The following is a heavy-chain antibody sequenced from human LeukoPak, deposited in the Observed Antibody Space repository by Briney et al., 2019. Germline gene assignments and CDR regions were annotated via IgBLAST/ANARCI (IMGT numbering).Heavy chain of an antibody. Sequence: SETLSLTCTVSGGSISIYYCSWIRQPPQEGREWIGYIYTSGSTNNNTSLKRRVTMSLDTPQNQFSLKLSAVTAAATAVYYCVGEDNYYDRGMDVWGQGTTVTVSS. CDR3: VGEDNYYDRGMDV. J-gene: IGHJ6*02. CDR1: GGSISIYY. V-gene: IGHV4-4*09. CDR2: IYTSGST.